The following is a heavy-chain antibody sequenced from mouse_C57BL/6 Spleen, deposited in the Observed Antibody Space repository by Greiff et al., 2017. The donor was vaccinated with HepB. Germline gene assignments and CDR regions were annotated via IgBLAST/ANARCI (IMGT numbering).Heavy chain of an antibody. D-gene: IGHD1-1*01. CDR1: GFNIKNTY. V-gene: IGHV14-3*01. CDR3: ARTLITTVVAGYYAMDY. Sequence: VHVKQSVAELVRPGASVKLSCTASGFNIKNTYMHWVKQRPEQGLEWIGRIDPANGNTKYAPKFQGKATITADTSSNTAYLQLSSLTSEDTAIYYCARTLITTVVAGYYAMDYWGQGTSVTVSS. CDR2: IDPANGNT. J-gene: IGHJ4*01.